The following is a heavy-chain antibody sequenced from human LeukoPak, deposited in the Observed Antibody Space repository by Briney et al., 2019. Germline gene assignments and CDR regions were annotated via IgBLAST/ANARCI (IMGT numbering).Heavy chain of an antibody. Sequence: PGGSLRLSCPASGFTFDDYGMSWVRQAPGKGLEWVSGINWYGGSTGYADSVKGRFTISRDNAKSSLYLQMNSLRAEDTALYHCARGGYYDIWAFDYWGQGTLVTVSS. D-gene: IGHD3-22*01. CDR3: ARGGYYDIWAFDY. CDR1: GFTFDDYG. CDR2: INWYGGST. V-gene: IGHV3-20*01. J-gene: IGHJ4*02.